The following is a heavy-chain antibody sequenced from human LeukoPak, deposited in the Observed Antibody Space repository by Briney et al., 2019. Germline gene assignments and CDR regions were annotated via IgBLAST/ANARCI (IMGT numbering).Heavy chain of an antibody. D-gene: IGHD3-22*01. V-gene: IGHV3-23*01. Sequence: GGSLRLSCAASGFAFSGYAMTWVRQAPGKGLEWVSGISGGGAATYYADSVKGRFTISRDNSKNTLYLQMNSLRAEDTALYYCAKDFSDSTGYYNWFDTWGQGTLVTVSS. J-gene: IGHJ5*02. CDR3: AKDFSDSTGYYNWFDT. CDR1: GFAFSGYA. CDR2: ISGGGAAT.